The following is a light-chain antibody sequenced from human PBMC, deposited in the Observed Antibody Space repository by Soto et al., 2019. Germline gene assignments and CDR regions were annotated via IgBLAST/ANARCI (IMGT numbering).Light chain of an antibody. CDR2: EVS. V-gene: IGLV2-14*01. CDR3: SSYASSSTLVL. CDR1: SSDVGGYNY. Sequence: QSALTQPASVSGFTGQSITISCTGTSSDVGGYNYVSWYQQHPGKAPKLMIYEVSHRPSGVSDRFSGSKSGNTASLTISGLLAEDEADYYCSSYASSSTLVLFGGGTKLTVL. J-gene: IGLJ2*01.